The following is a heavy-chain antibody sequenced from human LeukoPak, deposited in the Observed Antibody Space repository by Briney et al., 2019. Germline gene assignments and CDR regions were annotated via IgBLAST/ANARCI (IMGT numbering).Heavy chain of an antibody. CDR1: GGSISSSSYY. J-gene: IGHJ4*02. Sequence: PSETLSLTCTVSGGSISSSSYYWAWIRQPPGKGLEWIGSIYYSGNTYYNPSLKSRVTISVDTSKNQFSLKLSSVTAADTAVYYCAREPFDSSGYYYSYFDYWGQGTLVTVSS. CDR3: AREPFDSSGYYYSYFDY. D-gene: IGHD3-22*01. V-gene: IGHV4-39*02. CDR2: IYYSGNT.